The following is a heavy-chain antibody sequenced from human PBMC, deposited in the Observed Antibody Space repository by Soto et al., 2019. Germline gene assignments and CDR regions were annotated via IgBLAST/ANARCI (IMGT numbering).Heavy chain of an antibody. V-gene: IGHV4-34*01. CDR2: INHSGTA. J-gene: IGHJ6*03. D-gene: IGHD5-12*01. CDR1: GGSFSGYY. CDR3: ARAKASPVDIVATTLKVGFYYYMDV. Sequence: SETLSLTCAVYGGSFSGYYWSWIRQPPGKGLEWIGEINHSGTANYNPSLKSRVTISVDTSKNQFSLRLSSVTAADTAVYYCARAKASPVDIVATTLKVGFYYYMDVWGKGTTVTVSS.